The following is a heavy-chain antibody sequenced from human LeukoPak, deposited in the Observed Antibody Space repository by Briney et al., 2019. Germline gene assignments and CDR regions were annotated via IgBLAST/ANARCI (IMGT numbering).Heavy chain of an antibody. CDR1: GFTFSSYA. V-gene: IGHV3-23*01. J-gene: IGHJ4*02. CDR2: ISGSGGST. D-gene: IGHD1-26*01. CDR3: AQDLILGASNFDY. Sequence: GGSLRLSCAASGFTFSSYAMSWVRQAPGKGLEWVSAISGSGGSTYYADSVKGRFTISRDNSKNTLYLQMNSLRAEDTAAYHCAQDLILGASNFDYWGQGTLVTVSS.